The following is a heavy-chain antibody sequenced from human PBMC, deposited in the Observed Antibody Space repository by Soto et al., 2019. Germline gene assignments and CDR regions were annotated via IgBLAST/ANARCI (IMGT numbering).Heavy chain of an antibody. CDR2: VNPSGGHT. CDR3: ARGGHVVVVTAALDY. J-gene: IGHJ4*02. Sequence: QVQLMQSGAEVKKPGASVKVSCKASGDTFTDYYIHWVRQAPGQGLESMGTVNPSGGHTTYAQHFLGRVTMTRDTSPSTLYMELTSLTSDDTAIYYCARGGHVVVVTAALDYWGQGTLVTVSS. CDR1: GDTFTDYY. V-gene: IGHV1-46*01. D-gene: IGHD2-21*02.